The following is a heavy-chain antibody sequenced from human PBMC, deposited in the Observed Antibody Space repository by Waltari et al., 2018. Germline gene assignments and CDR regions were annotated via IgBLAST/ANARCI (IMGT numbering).Heavy chain of an antibody. J-gene: IGHJ4*02. V-gene: IGHV1-46*01. Sequence: QVQLVQSGAEVKRPGAAVKVSCKASGYTFTDFSMHWVRQAPGQGLEWMGIINPSGGGTTYTQKFQDRVTMTRDTATNTVYMELSNLRSEDTAVYYCARAGTTLIWGVAEWGQGTLVTVSS. CDR3: ARAGTTLIWGVAE. CDR2: INPSGGGT. D-gene: IGHD3-10*01. CDR1: GYTFTDFS.